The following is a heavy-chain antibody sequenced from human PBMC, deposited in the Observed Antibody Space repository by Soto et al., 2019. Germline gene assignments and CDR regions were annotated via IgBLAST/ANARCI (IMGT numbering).Heavy chain of an antibody. Sequence: RTNYWGWIRQPPGKGLEWIGSIYYSGTTYYNPSLKSRVTISLDRSRNEFSLKMRSVTAADTAVYYCASGSYEGGYFHYWGQGTLVTVSS. J-gene: IGHJ4*02. V-gene: IGHV4-39*07. CDR3: ASGSYEGGYFHY. CDR2: IYYSGTT. D-gene: IGHD1-26*01. CDR1: RTNY.